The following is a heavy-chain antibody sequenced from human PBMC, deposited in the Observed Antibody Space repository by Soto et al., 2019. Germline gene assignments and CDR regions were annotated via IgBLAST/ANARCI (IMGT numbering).Heavy chain of an antibody. CDR2: IFDSGTT. J-gene: IGHJ5*02. CDR3: ARYGSGSSVWFDP. D-gene: IGHD3-10*01. V-gene: IGHV4-61*03. Sequence: PSETLSLTCTVSGGSITSDYSCWSWIRQPPGEGLEWIGHIFDSGTTNTNPSLRSRVAISLDTSKNHFSLTLSSVTAADTAVYYCARYGSGSSVWFDPWGQGTLVTVSS. CDR1: GGSITSDYSC.